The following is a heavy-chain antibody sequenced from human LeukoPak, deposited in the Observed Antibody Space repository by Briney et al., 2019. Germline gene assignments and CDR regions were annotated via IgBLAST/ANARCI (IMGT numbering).Heavy chain of an antibody. CDR2: IYYSGST. V-gene: IGHV4-30-4*02. J-gene: IGHJ4*02. CDR3: ARTDNSGYHDY. D-gene: IGHD3-22*01. Sequence: SETLSLTCTVSGGSISSGDYYWSWIRQLPGKGLEWIGYIYYSGSTYYNPSLKSRVTISVDTSKNQFSLKLSSVTAADTAVYYCARTDNSGYHDYWGQGILVTVSS. CDR1: GGSISSGDYY.